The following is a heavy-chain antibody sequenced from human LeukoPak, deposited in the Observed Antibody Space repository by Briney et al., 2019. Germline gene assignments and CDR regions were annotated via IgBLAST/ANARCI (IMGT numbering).Heavy chain of an antibody. CDR3: TRDREEWQQQGPLGDF. Sequence: EASVKVSCKASGYTFTGYYMHWVRQAPGQGLEWMGWINVYNGGTKYAQKFQGRVTMTRDTSISTAYMELSRLRSDDTAVYYCTRDREEWQQQGPLGDFWGQGTLVTVSS. J-gene: IGHJ4*02. CDR2: INVYNGGT. D-gene: IGHD3-3*01. CDR1: GYTFTGYY. V-gene: IGHV1-2*02.